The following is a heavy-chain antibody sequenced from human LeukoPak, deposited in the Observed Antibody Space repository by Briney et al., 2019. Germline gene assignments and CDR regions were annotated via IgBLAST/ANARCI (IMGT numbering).Heavy chain of an antibody. V-gene: IGHV4-39*01. CDR1: GGSISSTRYY. D-gene: IGHD6-13*01. CDR2: IYYSGST. J-gene: IGHJ5*02. CDR3: ARSRSSTWNWFAP. Sequence: PSETLSLTCTVSGGSISSTRYYLRWIRQPPGKGLEWIGSIYYSGSTYYNPSLKSRVTISVDTSKNQFSLKLSSVTAADTAVYYCARSRSSTWNWFAPWGQGTLVTVSS.